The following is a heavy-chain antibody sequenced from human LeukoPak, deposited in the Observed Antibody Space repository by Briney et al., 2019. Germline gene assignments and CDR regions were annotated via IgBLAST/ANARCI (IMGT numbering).Heavy chain of an antibody. CDR2: IGSSSSYI. CDR1: GFTFSSYP. D-gene: IGHD5-12*01. J-gene: IGHJ5*02. CDR3: ARGEDSGFDP. V-gene: IGHV3-21*01. Sequence: PGGSLRLSCAASGFTFSSYPMNWVRQAPGKGLEWVSSIGSSSSYIYYADSVKGRFTISRDNAKNSLYLQMNSLRAEDTAVYHCARGEDSGFDPWGQGTLVTVSS.